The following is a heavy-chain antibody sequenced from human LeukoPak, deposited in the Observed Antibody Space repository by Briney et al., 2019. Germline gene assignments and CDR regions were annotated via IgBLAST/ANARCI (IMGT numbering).Heavy chain of an antibody. D-gene: IGHD6-19*01. CDR1: GCSISSGGYY. Sequence: PSETLSLTCTVSGCSISSGGYYWSWIRQHPGKGLEWFGSIYYSGSTNYDPSLQGRVTISLDTSRNQFSLKLSSVTAADTAVYYCARATAVAGGFDYWGQGTLVTVSS. V-gene: IGHV4-31*03. J-gene: IGHJ4*02. CDR2: IYYSGST. CDR3: ARATAVAGGFDY.